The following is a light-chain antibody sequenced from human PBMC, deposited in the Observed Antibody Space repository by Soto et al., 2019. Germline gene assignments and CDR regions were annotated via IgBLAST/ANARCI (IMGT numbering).Light chain of an antibody. V-gene: IGLV2-14*01. CDR2: DVS. J-gene: IGLJ2*01. Sequence: QSALTQPASVSGSPGQPITISCTGTSSDVGGYNYVSWYQQHPGKAPKLMIYDVSNRPSGVSNRFSGSKSGNTASLTISGLQAEDEADYYCSSYTSSSIVVFGGGTQLTVL. CDR1: SSDVGGYNY. CDR3: SSYTSSSIVV.